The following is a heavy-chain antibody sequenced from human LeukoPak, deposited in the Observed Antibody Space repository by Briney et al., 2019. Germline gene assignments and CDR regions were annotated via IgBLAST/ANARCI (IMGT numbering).Heavy chain of an antibody. CDR1: GFTFSSYG. CDR2: ISGPGGST. J-gene: IGHJ4*02. D-gene: IGHD2-15*01. Sequence: PGGSLRLSCAASGFTFSSYGMHWVRQAPGKGLEWVSGISGPGGSTYYADSVKGRFTISRDNSKNTLYLQMNSLRAEDTAVYYCAKDRTTVARIFDYWGQGTLVTVSS. CDR3: AKDRTTVARIFDY. V-gene: IGHV3-23*01.